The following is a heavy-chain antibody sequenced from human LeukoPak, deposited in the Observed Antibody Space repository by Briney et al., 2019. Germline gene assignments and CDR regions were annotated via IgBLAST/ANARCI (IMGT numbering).Heavy chain of an antibody. CDR1: GYTFTGLY. J-gene: IGHJ6*03. Sequence: GASVKVSCKASGYTFTGLYVHWVRQAPGQGLEWMGWINPNSGGTRLAQKFQGRVTMTRDTSITTAYMELTWLKSDDTAVYYCARCRASYYYYMDVWGKGTTVTVSS. CDR3: ARCRASYYYYMDV. CDR2: INPNSGGT. V-gene: IGHV1-2*02.